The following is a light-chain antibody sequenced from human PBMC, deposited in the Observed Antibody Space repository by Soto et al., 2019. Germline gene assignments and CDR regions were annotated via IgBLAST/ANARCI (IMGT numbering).Light chain of an antibody. CDR1: QSVSNNY. J-gene: IGKJ2*01. CDR2: GSS. CDR3: QQYGSSPPYT. Sequence: EVVLTQSPGTLSLSPGESATLSCRASQSVSNNYFAWYQQKPGQAPRLLIFGSSDRATGIPDRFSGSGSGTDFTLTISRLEPEDFAVYYCQQYGSSPPYTFVQGTKLEIK. V-gene: IGKV3-20*01.